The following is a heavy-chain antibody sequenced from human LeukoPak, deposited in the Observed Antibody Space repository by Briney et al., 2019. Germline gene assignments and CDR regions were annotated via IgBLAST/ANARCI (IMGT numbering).Heavy chain of an antibody. D-gene: IGHD1-26*01. CDR2: IWYDGSNK. CDR3: ARSGRGSGDAFDI. CDR1: GFTFSSYG. J-gene: IGHJ3*02. V-gene: IGHV3-33*01. Sequence: GGSLRLSCAASGFTFSSYGMHWVRQAPGKGLEWVAVIWYDGSNKYYADSVKGRITISRDNSKNTLYLQMNSLRAEDTAVYYCARSGRGSGDAFDIGGQGTMVTVSS.